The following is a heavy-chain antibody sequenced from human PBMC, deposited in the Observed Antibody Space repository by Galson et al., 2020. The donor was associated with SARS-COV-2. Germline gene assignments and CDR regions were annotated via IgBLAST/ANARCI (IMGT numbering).Heavy chain of an antibody. Sequence: GGSLRLSCAASGFTFSDHYMDWVRQAPGKGLEWIGRIRNKARSYTTEYAASVKGRITISRDDSKNSLYLQMNSLKSEDTAVYYCGRAFCGGGSCYSFDYWGQGTLVTVSS. D-gene: IGHD2-15*01. CDR3: GRAFCGGGSCYSFDY. CDR1: GFTFSDHY. J-gene: IGHJ4*02. V-gene: IGHV3-72*01. CDR2: IRNKARSYTT.